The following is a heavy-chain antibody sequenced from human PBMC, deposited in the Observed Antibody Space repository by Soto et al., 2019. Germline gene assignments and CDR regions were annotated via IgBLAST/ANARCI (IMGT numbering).Heavy chain of an antibody. J-gene: IGHJ5*02. Sequence: QVQLQESGPGLVKPSETLSLTCTVSGGSVSSGSYYWSWIRQPPGKGLEWIGYIYYSGSTNYNPSLKRRVTISVDTSKNQFSLKLSSVTAADTAVYYCARLSRDYDILTGYYFSWFDPWGQGTLVTVSS. V-gene: IGHV4-61*01. CDR2: IYYSGST. CDR1: GGSVSSGSYY. CDR3: ARLSRDYDILTGYYFSWFDP. D-gene: IGHD3-9*01.